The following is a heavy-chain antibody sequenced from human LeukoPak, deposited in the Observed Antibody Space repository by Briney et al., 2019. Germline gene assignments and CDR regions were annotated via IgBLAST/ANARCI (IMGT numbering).Heavy chain of an antibody. CDR2: ISDSGSST. V-gene: IGHV3-23*01. Sequence: PGGSLRLSCAASGFTFTNYAMSWVRQAPGQGLEWVSTISDSGSSTYYADSVKGRFTISRDNYKNTLYLQMDSLRAEDTAIYYCAKVPYSDYGSGRPPFMDVWGQGTTVAVSS. CDR3: AKVPYSDYGSGRPPFMDV. D-gene: IGHD3-10*01. CDR1: GFTFTNYA. J-gene: IGHJ6*02.